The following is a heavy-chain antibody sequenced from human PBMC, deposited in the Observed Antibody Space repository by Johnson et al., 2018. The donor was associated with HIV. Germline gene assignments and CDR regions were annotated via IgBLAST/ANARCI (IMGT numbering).Heavy chain of an antibody. CDR3: ARAYNYPI. V-gene: IGHV3-66*02. CDR1: GITVSSTY. CDR2: IYSGGST. J-gene: IGHJ3*02. D-gene: IGHD1-1*01. Sequence: VQLVESGGGLAQPGGSLRLSCAASGITVSSTYMSWVRQAPGKGLEWVSVIYSGGSTYYADSVKGRFTISRDNFKNTLFLQMNSLRVEDTAVYYCARAYNYPIWGQGTMLTVSS.